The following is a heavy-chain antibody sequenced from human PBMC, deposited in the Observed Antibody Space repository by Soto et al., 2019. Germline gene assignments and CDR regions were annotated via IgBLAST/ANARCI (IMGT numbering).Heavy chain of an antibody. CDR1: GFMFSNHG. CDR2: IWSDGNNR. CDR3: ATDNSHTFPAAPGDKKSDWRGWWFDP. V-gene: IGHV3-30*02. D-gene: IGHD6-13*01. Sequence: GGSLRLSCAASGFMFSNHGMHWVRQAPGKGLEWVAVIWSDGNNRYYADSVKGRFTIFRDNSKNTLYLQMNSLTSEDTAIYYCATDNSHTFPAAPGDKKSDWRGWWFDPWGQGTQVTVSS. J-gene: IGHJ5*02.